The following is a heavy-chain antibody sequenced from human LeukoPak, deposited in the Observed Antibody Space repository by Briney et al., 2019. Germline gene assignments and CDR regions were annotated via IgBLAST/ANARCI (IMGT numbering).Heavy chain of an antibody. CDR1: GGSISSYY. Sequence: SETLSLTCTVSGGSISSYYWSWIRQPPGKGLEWIGYIYTSGSTNYNPSLKSRVTISVDTSKNQFSLKLSSVTAADTAVYYCARGRKEVAGSGWFDPWGQGTLVTVSS. CDR2: IYTSGST. CDR3: ARGRKEVAGSGWFDP. D-gene: IGHD6-19*01. J-gene: IGHJ5*02. V-gene: IGHV4-4*09.